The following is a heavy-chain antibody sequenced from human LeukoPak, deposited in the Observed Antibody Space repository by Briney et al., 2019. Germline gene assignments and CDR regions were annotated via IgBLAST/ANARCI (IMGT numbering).Heavy chain of an antibody. Sequence: ASVKVSCKASGYTFTGYYMHWVRQAPGKGLEWMGGFDPEDGETIYAQKFQGRVTMTEDTSTDTAYMELSSLRSEDTAVYYCAIRNFDWFYYWGQGTLVTVSS. V-gene: IGHV1-24*01. CDR2: FDPEDGET. CDR1: GYTFTGYY. CDR3: AIRNFDWFYY. J-gene: IGHJ4*02. D-gene: IGHD3-9*01.